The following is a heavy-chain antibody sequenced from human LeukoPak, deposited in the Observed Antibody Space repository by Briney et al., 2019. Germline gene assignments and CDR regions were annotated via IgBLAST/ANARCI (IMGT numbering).Heavy chain of an antibody. V-gene: IGHV4-39*07. J-gene: IGHJ6*03. D-gene: IGHD3-10*01. CDR3: ARYSITMVQGVIVYYYYYMDV. CDR2: IFYTGNT. CDR1: GGSVSSSSHY. Sequence: SETLSLTCTVSGGSVSSSSHYWGWVRQPPGKGLEWIGTIFYTGNTDYNPSLKSRVTISVDTPKNQFSLKLSSVTAADTAVYYCARYSITMVQGVIVYYYYYMDVWGKGTTVTVSS.